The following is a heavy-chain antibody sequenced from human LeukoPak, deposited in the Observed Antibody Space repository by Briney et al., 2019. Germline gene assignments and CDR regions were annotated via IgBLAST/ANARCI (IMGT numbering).Heavy chain of an antibody. CDR3: ATHVAAAGTYYYYGMDV. Sequence: ASVKVSCKSSGYTFTSYGIIWVRQAPGQGLEWMGWISAYNGNTNYAQKLQGRVTMTTDTSTSTAYMGLRSLRSDDTAVCYCATHVAAAGTYYYYGMDVWGQGTTVTVSS. CDR2: ISAYNGNT. CDR1: GYTFTSYG. V-gene: IGHV1-18*01. J-gene: IGHJ6*02. D-gene: IGHD6-13*01.